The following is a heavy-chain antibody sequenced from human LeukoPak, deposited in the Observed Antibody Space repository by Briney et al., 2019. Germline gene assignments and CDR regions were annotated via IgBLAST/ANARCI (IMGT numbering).Heavy chain of an antibody. V-gene: IGHV4-38-2*02. J-gene: IGHJ4*02. D-gene: IGHD3-9*01. CDR3: ARHGRYFD. CDR1: GYSISSGYY. Sequence: KTSETLSLTCTVSGYSISSGYYWGWIRQPPGKGLEWIGSIYHSGSTYYNPSLKSRVTISVATSKNQFSLNLNSVTAADTAVYYCARHGRYFDWGQGTLVTVSS. CDR2: IYHSGST.